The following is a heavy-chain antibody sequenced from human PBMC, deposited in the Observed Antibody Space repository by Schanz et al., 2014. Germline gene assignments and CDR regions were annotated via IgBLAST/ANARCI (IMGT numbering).Heavy chain of an antibody. CDR2: VSHDGFTK. V-gene: IGHV3-30*03. J-gene: IGHJ3*02. D-gene: IGHD6-19*01. CDR1: GFTFSSYW. Sequence: QVQLVQSGGGVVQPGRSLRLSCAASGFTFSSYWMHWVRQAPGKGLVWVSIVSHDGFTKHYADSVRGRFTLSRDNSKNTVYLQMNSLRAEDTALYFCATDYSGGGCHIWGQGTMVTVSS. CDR3: ATDYSGGGCHI.